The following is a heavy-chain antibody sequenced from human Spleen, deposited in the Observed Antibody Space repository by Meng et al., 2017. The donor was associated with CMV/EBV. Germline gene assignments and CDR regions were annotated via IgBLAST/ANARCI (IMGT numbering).Heavy chain of an antibody. Sequence: VSCQTSGYIFTDYYMHWVRQAPGQGLEWMGWINPNGGATVYEHNFQGRVTLTTDTSISTAYMELSSLRSDDTAVYYCARQTSVTIDYWGQGTLVTVSS. CDR1: GYIFTDYY. J-gene: IGHJ4*02. CDR3: ARQTSVTIDY. V-gene: IGHV1-2*02. CDR2: INPNGGAT. D-gene: IGHD4-17*01.